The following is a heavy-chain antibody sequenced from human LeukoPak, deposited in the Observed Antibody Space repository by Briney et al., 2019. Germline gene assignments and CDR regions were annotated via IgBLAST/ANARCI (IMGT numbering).Heavy chain of an antibody. J-gene: IGHJ4*02. D-gene: IGHD4-11*01. CDR1: GLTLSSYG. V-gene: IGHV3-30*02. CDR2: IRYDGSNK. CDR3: AKDHMTTLDY. Sequence: GGSLRLSCAASGLTLSSYGMHSVRPTPGRGLEWVAFIRYDGSNKYYADSVKGRFTISRDNSKNSLYLQMNSLRAEDTAVYYCAKDHMTTLDYWGEGTLVTVSS.